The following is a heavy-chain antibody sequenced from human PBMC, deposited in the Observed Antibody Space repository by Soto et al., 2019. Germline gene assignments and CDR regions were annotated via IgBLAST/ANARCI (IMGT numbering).Heavy chain of an antibody. J-gene: IGHJ5*02. V-gene: IGHV3-23*01. CDR3: AEGGAVAGTGWFDP. D-gene: IGHD6-19*01. CDR2: ISGSGGST. CDR1: GFTFSSYA. Sequence: PGGSLRLSCAASGFTFSSYAMSWVRQAPGKGLEWVSAISGSGGSTYYADSVKGRFTISRDNSKNTLYLQMNSLRAEDTAVYYCAEGGAVAGTGWFDPWGQGTLVTVSS.